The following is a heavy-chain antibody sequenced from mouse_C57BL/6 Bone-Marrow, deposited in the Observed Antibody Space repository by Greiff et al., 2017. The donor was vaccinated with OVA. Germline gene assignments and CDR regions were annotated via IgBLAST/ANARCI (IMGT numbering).Heavy chain of an antibody. Sequence: VNVVESGAELARPGASVKMSCKASGYTFTSYTMHWVKQRPGQGLEWIGYINPSSGYTKYNQKFKDKATLTADKSSSTAYMQLSSLTSEDSAVYYCARSHYYGSSPFAYWGQGTLVTVSA. CDR1: GYTFTSYT. D-gene: IGHD1-1*01. V-gene: IGHV1-4*01. CDR3: ARSHYYGSSPFAY. J-gene: IGHJ3*01. CDR2: INPSSGYT.